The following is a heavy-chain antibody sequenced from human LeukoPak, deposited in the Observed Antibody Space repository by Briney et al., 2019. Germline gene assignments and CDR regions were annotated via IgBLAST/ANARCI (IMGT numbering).Heavy chain of an antibody. D-gene: IGHD2-2*01. CDR3: ARSGRKIVVVPAAILDYFDY. Sequence: ASVKVSCKASGGTFSSYAISWVRQAPGQGLEWMGGIIPIFGTANYAQKFQGRVTITADESTSTAYMELSSLRSEDTAVYYCARSGRKIVVVPAAILDYFDYWGQGTLVIVSS. J-gene: IGHJ4*02. CDR1: GGTFSSYA. CDR2: IIPIFGTA. V-gene: IGHV1-69*13.